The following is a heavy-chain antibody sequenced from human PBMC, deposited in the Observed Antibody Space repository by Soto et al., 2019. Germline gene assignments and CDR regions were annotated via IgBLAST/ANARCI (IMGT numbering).Heavy chain of an antibody. CDR3: ARGVGCGGSCYAADYYYYGMDV. CDR2: IIPIFGTA. J-gene: IGHJ6*02. CDR1: GGTFSSYA. Sequence: QVQLVQSGAEVKKPGSSVKVSCKASGGTFSSYAISWVRQAPGQGLEWMGGIIPIFGTANYAQKFQGRVTITADESTSTAYMELSSLRSEDTAVYYCARGVGCGGSCYAADYYYYGMDVWGQGTTVTVSS. D-gene: IGHD2-15*01. V-gene: IGHV1-69*01.